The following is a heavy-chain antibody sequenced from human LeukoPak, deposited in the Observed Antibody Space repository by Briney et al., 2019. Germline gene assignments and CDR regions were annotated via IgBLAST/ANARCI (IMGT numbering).Heavy chain of an antibody. Sequence: PGGSLRLSCAASGFTFSTYAISWVRQAPGKGLEWVSCISSTSNYIFYADSVRGRFTISRDNSKNTLFLQMGSLRADDMAVYYCARWGSTSCYDYWGQGTLVTVSS. J-gene: IGHJ4*02. CDR2: ISSTSNYI. D-gene: IGHD2-2*01. CDR1: GFTFSTYA. CDR3: ARWGSTSCYDY. V-gene: IGHV3-21*01.